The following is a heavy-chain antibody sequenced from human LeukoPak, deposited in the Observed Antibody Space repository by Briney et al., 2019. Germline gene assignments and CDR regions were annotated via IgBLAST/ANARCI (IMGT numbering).Heavy chain of an antibody. CDR3: AQGAGWWAD. V-gene: IGHV4-59*01. CDR1: GGSISGDH. Sequence: SETLSLTCSLSGGSISGDHGSWLRQSPGKGLEWIGFIHYSGSTRYNPSVKSRVTISMDTSMTHFFLNLRSVTAADTAVYYCAQGAGWWADWGQGTLVTVSS. J-gene: IGHJ4*02. D-gene: IGHD6-19*01. CDR2: IHYSGST.